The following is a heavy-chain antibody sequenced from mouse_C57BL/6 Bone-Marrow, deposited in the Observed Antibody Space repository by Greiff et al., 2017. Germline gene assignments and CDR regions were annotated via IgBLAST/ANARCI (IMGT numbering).Heavy chain of an antibody. CDR1: GYTFTSYR. CDR2: IHPNSGST. D-gene: IGHD1-1*01. J-gene: IGHJ3*01. CDR3: ARRPDYYGSSYGFAY. Sequence: QVQLQQPGAELVKPGASVKLSCKASGYTFTSYRMHWVKQRSGQGLEWIGMIHPNSGSTNYNEKFKSKATLTVDKSSSTAYMQLSSLTSEDSAVYYCARRPDYYGSSYGFAYWGQGTLVTVSA. V-gene: IGHV1-64*01.